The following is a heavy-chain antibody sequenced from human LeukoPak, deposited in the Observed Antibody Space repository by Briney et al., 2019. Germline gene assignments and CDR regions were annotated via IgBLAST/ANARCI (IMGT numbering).Heavy chain of an antibody. CDR2: IYYSGST. CDR1: GGSISSSSYY. V-gene: IGHV4-39*01. D-gene: IGHD3-3*01. J-gene: IGHJ4*02. CDR3: ARLAGGFWGGYSTVDY. Sequence: SETLSLTCTVSGGSISSSSYYWGWIRQPPGKGLEWIGSIYYSGSTYYNPSLKSRVTISVDTSKNQLSLKLSSVTAADTAVYYCARLAGGFWGGYSTVDYWGQGTLVTVSS.